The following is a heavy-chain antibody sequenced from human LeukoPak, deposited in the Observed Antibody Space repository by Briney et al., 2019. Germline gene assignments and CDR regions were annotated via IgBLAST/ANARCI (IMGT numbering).Heavy chain of an antibody. CDR3: AREDRGGYDYSFDY. Sequence: AGKSLRLSCAASGFTFSSYPMHWVRQAPGKGLEWVALISNDGANKYYADSVRGRFTISRDNSESTLYLEMNSLRPEDTAVYYCAREDRGGYDYSFDYWGQGTLVTVSS. V-gene: IGHV3-30*04. CDR1: GFTFSSYP. CDR2: ISNDGANK. J-gene: IGHJ4*02. D-gene: IGHD5-12*01.